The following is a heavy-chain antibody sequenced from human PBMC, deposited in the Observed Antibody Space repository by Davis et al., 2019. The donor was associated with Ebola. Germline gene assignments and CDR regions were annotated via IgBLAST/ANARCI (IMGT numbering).Heavy chain of an antibody. D-gene: IGHD5-12*01. CDR3: ARGWLRTGLDY. J-gene: IGHJ4*02. CDR1: GDSVFGKNGA. Sequence: HSQTLSLTCAISGDSVFGKNGAWNWIRQSPSRGLEWLGRTYYTSKWHNDYGESVKSRITINPDTSTNQLSLQLNSVTPEDTAVYYCARGWLRTGLDYWGQGTLVTVSS. CDR2: TYYTSKWHN. V-gene: IGHV6-1*01.